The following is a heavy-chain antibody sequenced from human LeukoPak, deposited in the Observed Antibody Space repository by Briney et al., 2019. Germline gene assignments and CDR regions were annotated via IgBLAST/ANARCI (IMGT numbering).Heavy chain of an antibody. CDR1: SGSISNGGYY. V-gene: IGHV4-39*07. CDR2: IYYSGTS. D-gene: IGHD6-19*01. J-gene: IGHJ4*02. CDR3: ARAVMVAVAGGRFDY. Sequence: SETLSLTRTVSSGSISNGGYYWVWIRQPPGKGLEWIGSIYYSGTSYYNPSLTSRATISVDTSNNQFSLKLSSVTAADTAVYYCARAVMVAVAGGRFDYWGQGTLVTVSS.